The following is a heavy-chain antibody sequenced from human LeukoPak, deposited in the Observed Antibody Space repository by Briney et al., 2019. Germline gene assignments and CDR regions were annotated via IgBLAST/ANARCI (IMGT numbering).Heavy chain of an antibody. V-gene: IGHV3-30*04. Sequence: GRSLRLSCAASGFTFSSYAMHRVRQAPGKGLEWVAVISYDGSNKYYADSVKGRFTISRDNSKNTLYLQMNSLRAEDTAVYYCARSEPGIAVADPFDYWGQGTLVTVSS. CDR2: ISYDGSNK. D-gene: IGHD6-19*01. J-gene: IGHJ4*02. CDR3: ARSEPGIAVADPFDY. CDR1: GFTFSSYA.